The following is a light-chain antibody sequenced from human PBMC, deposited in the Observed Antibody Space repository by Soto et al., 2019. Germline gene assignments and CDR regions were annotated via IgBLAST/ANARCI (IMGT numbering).Light chain of an antibody. J-gene: IGKJ1*01. Sequence: EIVLTQSPATLSLSPGERATLSCRASQSVSSYLAWYQQKPGQAPMLLIYDASNRATGIPARFSGSGSGTDFTLTISSLEPEDFAVYYCQQRSNWPTFGQGTKVEIK. V-gene: IGKV3-11*01. CDR2: DAS. CDR3: QQRSNWPT. CDR1: QSVSSY.